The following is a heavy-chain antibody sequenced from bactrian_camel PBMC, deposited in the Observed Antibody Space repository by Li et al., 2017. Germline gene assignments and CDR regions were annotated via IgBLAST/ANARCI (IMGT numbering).Heavy chain of an antibody. CDR2: IDSDGLT. V-gene: IGHV3S53*01. J-gene: IGHJ4*01. CDR3: AVDYSRPCTFEVVFYDD. D-gene: IGHD3*01. Sequence: HVQLVESGGGSVQAGGSLRLSCTGSGSFSRSYNMGWFRQAPGKEREGIAAIDSDGLTNYAGSVKGRFTIPGDAGMNTLYLQMNSLKPEDTAMYYCAVDYSRPCTFEVVFYDDWGQGTQVTV. CDR1: GSFSRSYN.